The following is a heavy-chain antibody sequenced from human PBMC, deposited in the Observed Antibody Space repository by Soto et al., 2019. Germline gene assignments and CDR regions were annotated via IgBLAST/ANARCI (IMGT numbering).Heavy chain of an antibody. CDR2: IYYSGST. D-gene: IGHD3-3*01. CDR3: ARELRRITIFGVVTRWFLP. J-gene: IGHJ5*02. Sequence: WETLSLTCTVSGGSVSSGSYYWSWIRQPPGKGLEWIGYIYYSGSTNYNPSLKSRVTISVDTSKNQFSLKLSSVTAGDTAVYYCARELRRITIFGVVTRWFLPWGQGTLVTVSS. CDR1: GGSVSSGSYY. V-gene: IGHV4-61*01.